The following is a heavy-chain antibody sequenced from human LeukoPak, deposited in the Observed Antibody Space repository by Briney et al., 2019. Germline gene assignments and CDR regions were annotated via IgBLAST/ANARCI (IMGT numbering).Heavy chain of an antibody. J-gene: IGHJ4*02. CDR1: GFTFSSYW. CDR2: IKQDGSEK. Sequence: GGSLRLSCAASGFTFSSYWMSWVRQAPGKGLEWVANIKQDGSEKYYVDSVKGRFTISRDNAKNSLYLQMNSLRAEDTAVYYCARDSAGHRYFDWLPQSGGYFDYWGQGTLVTVSS. D-gene: IGHD3-9*01. V-gene: IGHV3-7*03. CDR3: ARDSAGHRYFDWLPQSGGYFDY.